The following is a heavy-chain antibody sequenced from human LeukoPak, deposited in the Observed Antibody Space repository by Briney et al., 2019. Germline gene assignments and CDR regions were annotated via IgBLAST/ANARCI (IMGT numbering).Heavy chain of an antibody. CDR1: GFTFSSYG. J-gene: IGHJ6*02. D-gene: IGHD5-18*01. CDR2: ISRAGTTI. CDR3: AREMIQLWPAPVYYYYGMDV. V-gene: IGHV3-48*03. Sequence: PGGSLRLSCAASGFTFSSYGMNWVRQAPGKGLEWISYISRAGTTIYYADSVKGRFTISRDNAKNSLYLQMNSLRAEDTAVYYCAREMIQLWPAPVYYYYGMDVWGQGTTVTVSS.